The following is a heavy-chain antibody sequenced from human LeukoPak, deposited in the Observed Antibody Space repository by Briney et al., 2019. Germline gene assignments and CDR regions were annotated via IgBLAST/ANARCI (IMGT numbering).Heavy chain of an antibody. D-gene: IGHD5-12*01. CDR3: ARITHVLRLSVYFDL. Sequence: PSETLSLTCTVSGGSISSGDYYWSWIRQPPGKGLEWIGYIYYSGSTYYNPSLKSRVTISVDTSKNQFSLKLSSVTAADTAVYYCARITHVLRLSVYFDLWGRGTLVTVSS. V-gene: IGHV4-30-4*08. CDR1: GGSISSGDYY. J-gene: IGHJ2*01. CDR2: IYYSGST.